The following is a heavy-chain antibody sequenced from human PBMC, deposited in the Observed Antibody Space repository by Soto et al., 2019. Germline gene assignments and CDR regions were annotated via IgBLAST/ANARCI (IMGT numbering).Heavy chain of an antibody. CDR2: ISYDGSNK. CDR1: RFAFSSYV. CDR3: AKDLCSGGSCYVFDY. Sequence: QVQLVESGGGVVQPGRSLRLSCAASRFAFSSYVMHWVRQAPGKGLEWVAVISYDGSNKYYADSVKGRFTISRDNSKNTLYLQMISLRAEDTAVFYCAKDLCSGGSCYVFDYWGQGTLVTVSS. J-gene: IGHJ4*02. D-gene: IGHD2-15*01. V-gene: IGHV3-30*18.